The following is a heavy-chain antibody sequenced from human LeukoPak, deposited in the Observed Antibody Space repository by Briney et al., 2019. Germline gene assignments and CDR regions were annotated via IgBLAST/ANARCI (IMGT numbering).Heavy chain of an antibody. CDR2: IIPILGIA. Sequence: GASVKVSCKASGGTFSSYAISWVRQAPGQGLEWMGRIIPILGIANYAQKFQGRVTITADKSTSTAYMELSSLRSEDTAVYYCARDQWQQPFDYWGQGTLVTVSS. CDR3: ARDQWQQPFDY. V-gene: IGHV1-69*04. D-gene: IGHD6-13*01. CDR1: GGTFSSYA. J-gene: IGHJ4*02.